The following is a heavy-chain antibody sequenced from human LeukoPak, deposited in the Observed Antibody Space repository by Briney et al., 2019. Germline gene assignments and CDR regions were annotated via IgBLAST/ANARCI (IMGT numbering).Heavy chain of an antibody. V-gene: IGHV1-2*06. CDR2: IDPNSGGT. Sequence: GASVKVSCKAAGHTFSGYYMHWVRQAPGQGLEWMGRIDPNSGGTNYAQKFQGRVTMTRDTSISTDYMELSRLRSDDTAVYYCARSYRTARHIDYWGQGTLVTVSS. D-gene: IGHD1-1*01. J-gene: IGHJ4*02. CDR1: GHTFSGYY. CDR3: ARSYRTARHIDY.